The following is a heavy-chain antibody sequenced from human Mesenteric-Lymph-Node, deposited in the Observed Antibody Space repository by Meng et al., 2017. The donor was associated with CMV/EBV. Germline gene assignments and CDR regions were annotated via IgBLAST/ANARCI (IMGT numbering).Heavy chain of an antibody. D-gene: IGHD2-15*01. J-gene: IGHJ4*02. CDR1: GFTFSNYW. CDR3: ARIRFDGNFDY. V-gene: IGHV3-7*01. CDR2: IDQDGSDR. Sequence: GESLKISCVVSGFTFSNYWMSWVRQAPGKGLEWVANIDQDGSDRYYVDSLKGRFIISRDNARNSLYLQMNSLRVEDTAVYYCARIRFDGNFDYWGQGTLVTVSS.